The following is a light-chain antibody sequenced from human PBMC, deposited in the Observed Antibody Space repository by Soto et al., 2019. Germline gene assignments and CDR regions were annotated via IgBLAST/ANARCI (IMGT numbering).Light chain of an antibody. CDR2: GNS. Sequence: QSVLTQPPSVSEAPGQRVTISCTGSSSNIGAGYDVHWYQQLPATAPKLLIYGNSNRPSGVPDRFSGSKSGTSASLAITGLQAEDEADYYCQSYDSSLSGYVFGTGTKLTVL. CDR3: QSYDSSLSGYV. J-gene: IGLJ1*01. V-gene: IGLV1-40*01. CDR1: SSNIGAGYD.